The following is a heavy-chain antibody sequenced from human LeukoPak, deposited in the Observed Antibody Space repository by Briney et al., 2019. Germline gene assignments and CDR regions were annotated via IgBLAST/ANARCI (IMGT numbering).Heavy chain of an antibody. CDR1: GFTFSSHA. Sequence: GGSLRLSCAASGFTFSSHAMHWVRQAPGKGLERVAVISYDGSNKNYADSVKGRFTISRDNSKNTLYLQINSLRAEDTAIYYCAKDVWWSVSWGQGTLVTVSS. V-gene: IGHV3-30*04. J-gene: IGHJ5*02. D-gene: IGHD2-8*02. CDR3: AKDVWWSVS. CDR2: ISYDGSNK.